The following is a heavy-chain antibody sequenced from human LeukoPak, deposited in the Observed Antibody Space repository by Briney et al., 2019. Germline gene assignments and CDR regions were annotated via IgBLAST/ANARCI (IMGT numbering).Heavy chain of an antibody. Sequence: GASVKVSCKASGFTFTGYYIHWMRQAPGQGFEWIGWINANSGGPKYAQKFQGRVTMTRDTSISTAYMELTSLKSDDTAVYFCAREIPSTIDGYDIWGQGTMVTVSS. J-gene: IGHJ3*02. CDR3: AREIPSTIDGYDI. CDR1: GFTFTGYY. D-gene: IGHD1-14*01. V-gene: IGHV1-2*02. CDR2: INANSGGP.